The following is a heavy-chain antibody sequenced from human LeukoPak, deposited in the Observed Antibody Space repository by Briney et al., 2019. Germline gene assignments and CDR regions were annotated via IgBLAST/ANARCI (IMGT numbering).Heavy chain of an antibody. J-gene: IGHJ4*02. V-gene: IGHV4-34*01. CDR1: GGSFSGYY. CDR2: INHSGST. D-gene: IGHD2-2*01. CDR3: AIRADSSSYYCSGTSCYRGYFDY. Sequence: SETLSLTCAVYGGSFSGYYWSWIRQPPGKGLEWIGEINHSGSTNYNPSLKSRVTISVDTSKNQFSLKLSSVTAADTAVYYCAIRADSSSYYCSGTSCYRGYFDYWGQGTLVTVSS.